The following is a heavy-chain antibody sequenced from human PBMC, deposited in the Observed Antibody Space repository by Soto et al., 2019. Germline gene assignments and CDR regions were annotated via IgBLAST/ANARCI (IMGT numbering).Heavy chain of an antibody. Sequence: GGSLRLSCAASGFTFSNAWMNWVRQAPGKGLEWVGRIKSKTDGGTTDYAAPVKGRFTISRDDSKNTLYLQMNSLKTEDTAVYYCTTLAPASYGDYLLYYYGMDVWGQGTTVTVSS. D-gene: IGHD4-17*01. CDR3: TTLAPASYGDYLLYYYGMDV. V-gene: IGHV3-15*07. J-gene: IGHJ6*02. CDR1: GFTFSNAW. CDR2: IKSKTDGGTT.